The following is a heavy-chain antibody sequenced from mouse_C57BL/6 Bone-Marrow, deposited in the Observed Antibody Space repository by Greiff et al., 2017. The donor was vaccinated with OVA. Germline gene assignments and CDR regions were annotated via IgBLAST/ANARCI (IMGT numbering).Heavy chain of an antibody. V-gene: IGHV1-82*01. Sequence: VQGVESGPELVKPGASVKISCKASGYAFSSSCMNWVKQRPGKGLEWIGRIYPGDGDTNYTGKFKGKATLTADKSSSTAYMQLSSLTSEDSAVYFCARGYYGYDDWYFDVWGTGTTVTVSS. D-gene: IGHD2-2*01. J-gene: IGHJ1*03. CDR3: ARGYYGYDDWYFDV. CDR2: IYPGDGDT. CDR1: GYAFSSSC.